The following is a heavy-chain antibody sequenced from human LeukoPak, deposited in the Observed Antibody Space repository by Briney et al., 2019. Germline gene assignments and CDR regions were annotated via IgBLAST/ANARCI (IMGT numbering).Heavy chain of an antibody. CDR2: ISGSSYYI. Sequence: PGGSLRLSCAASGFTFSSYTVNWIRQAPGKGLEWVSSISGSSYYIYYADSVKGRFTISRDNAKNSLYLQMNSLRADDTAVYYCARLWSAPDYWGQGTVVTVSS. CDR1: GFTFSSYT. CDR3: ARLWSAPDY. D-gene: IGHD5-18*01. V-gene: IGHV3-21*01. J-gene: IGHJ4*02.